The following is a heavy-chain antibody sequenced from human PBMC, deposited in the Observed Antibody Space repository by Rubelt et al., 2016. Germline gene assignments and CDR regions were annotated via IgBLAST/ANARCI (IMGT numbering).Heavy chain of an antibody. CDR1: GGSFSGYY. CDR3: PGEYGMDV. V-gene: IGHV4-34*01. J-gene: IGHJ6*02. Sequence: QVQLQQWGAGLLKPSETLSLTCAVYGGSFSGYYWSWIRQPPGKGLEWIGEINHSGSTNYNPSLKSRVTISVDTSRKHFSLKLSSVTAAVTAVYYCPGEYGMDVWGQGTTVTVSS. CDR2: INHSGST. D-gene: IGHD2/OR15-2a*01.